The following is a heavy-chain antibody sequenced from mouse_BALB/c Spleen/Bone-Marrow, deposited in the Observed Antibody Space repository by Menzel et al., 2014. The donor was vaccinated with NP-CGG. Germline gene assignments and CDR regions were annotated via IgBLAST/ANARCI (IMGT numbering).Heavy chain of an antibody. Sequence: VRLQQPGAELVKPGASVKLSCTASDFNIKDAYMHWVKQRPEQGLEWIGRIDPANVNTKYDTKFQGKATITADTSSNTAYLLLSSLTSEDTAVYYCAVYYYGRSSFAYWGQGTLVTVSA. D-gene: IGHD1-1*01. CDR1: DFNIKDAY. CDR3: AVYYYGRSSFAY. V-gene: IGHV14-3*02. CDR2: IDPANVNT. J-gene: IGHJ3*01.